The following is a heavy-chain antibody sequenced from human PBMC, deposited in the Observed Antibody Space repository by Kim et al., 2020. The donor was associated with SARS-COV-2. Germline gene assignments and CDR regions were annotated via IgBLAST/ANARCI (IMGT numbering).Heavy chain of an antibody. CDR3: ARLGCFGSTSCPSMDV. V-gene: IGHV4-39*01. Sequence: SETLFLTCTVSGGSISSSSYYWGWIRQPPGKGLEWIGTIYYSGTTYYNPSLKSRVIISVDTSKNQFSLKLNSVTAADTAVYYCARLGCFGSTSCPSMDVWGQGTTVTVSS. CDR2: IYYSGTT. J-gene: IGHJ6*02. CDR1: GGSISSSSYY. D-gene: IGHD2-2*01.